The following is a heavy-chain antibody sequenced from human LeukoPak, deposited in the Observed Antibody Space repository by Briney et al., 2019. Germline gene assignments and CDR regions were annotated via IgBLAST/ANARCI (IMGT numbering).Heavy chain of an antibody. V-gene: IGHV1-18*01. CDR3: ARKDRISEAFDI. CDR2: ISGYSGNT. CDR1: GYTFTSYG. Sequence: ASVKVSCKASGYTFTSYGINWVRQALGQGLEWMGWISGYSGNTNYAQKFQGRVTMTTDTSTSTAYMELRSLRSDDTAVYYCARKDRISEAFDIWGQGTMVTVSS. J-gene: IGHJ3*02. D-gene: IGHD2-15*01.